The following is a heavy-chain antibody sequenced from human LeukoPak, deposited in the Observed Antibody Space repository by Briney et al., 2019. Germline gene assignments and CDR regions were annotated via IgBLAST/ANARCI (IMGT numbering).Heavy chain of an antibody. J-gene: IGHJ5*02. D-gene: IGHD1-26*01. Sequence: GGSLRLSCAASGFTFSSDAMSWVRQAPGKGLEWVSAISGSGGSIYYADSVKGRFTISRDNSKNTLYLQMNSLRAEDTAVYYCARVEGATMRTNWFDPWGQGTLVTVSS. CDR1: GFTFSSDA. V-gene: IGHV3-23*01. CDR2: ISGSGGSI. CDR3: ARVEGATMRTNWFDP.